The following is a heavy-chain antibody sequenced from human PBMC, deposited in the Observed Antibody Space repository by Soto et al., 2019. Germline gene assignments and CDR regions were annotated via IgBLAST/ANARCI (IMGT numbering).Heavy chain of an antibody. D-gene: IGHD6-19*01. Sequence: PVGSLRLSCAASGFTFSSYGMHWVRQAPGKGLEWVAVISYDGSNKYYADSVKGRFTISRDNSKNTLYLQMNSLRAEDTAVYYCAKDRGSGGWSKDVFDYWGQRTLVTVSS. CDR2: ISYDGSNK. CDR1: GFTFSSYG. J-gene: IGHJ4*02. V-gene: IGHV3-30*18. CDR3: AKDRGSGGWSKDVFDY.